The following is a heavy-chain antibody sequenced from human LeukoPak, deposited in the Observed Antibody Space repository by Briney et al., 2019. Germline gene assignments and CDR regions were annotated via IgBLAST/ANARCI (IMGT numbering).Heavy chain of an antibody. CDR3: ARHGYDILTGSI. CDR1: GGSIGSYY. CDR2: IYYSGSA. V-gene: IGHV4-59*08. Sequence: SETLSLTCTVSGGSIGSYYWSWIRQPPGKGLEWIGYIYYSGSANYSPSLKSRVTISVDTSKNQFSLRLSSVTAADTAVYYCARHGYDILTGSIWGQGTMVTVSS. J-gene: IGHJ3*02. D-gene: IGHD3-9*01.